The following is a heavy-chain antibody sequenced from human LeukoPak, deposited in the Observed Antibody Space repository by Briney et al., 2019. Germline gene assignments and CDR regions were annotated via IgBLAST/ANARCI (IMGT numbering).Heavy chain of an antibody. V-gene: IGHV5-51*01. Sequence: GESLKISCKGSGYSFTTYWIGWVRQVPGKGLEWMGIIYPGDSETRYSPSFQGQVTISADKSISTAYLQWSSLRASDAAMYYCVRIRGYSYGYSYYFDYWGQGTLVTVSS. CDR2: IYPGDSET. CDR1: GYSFTTYW. D-gene: IGHD5-18*01. CDR3: VRIRGYSYGYSYYFDY. J-gene: IGHJ4*02.